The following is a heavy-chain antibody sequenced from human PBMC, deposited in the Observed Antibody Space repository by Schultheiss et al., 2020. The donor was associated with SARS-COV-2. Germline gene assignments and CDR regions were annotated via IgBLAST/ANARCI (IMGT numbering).Heavy chain of an antibody. CDR3: VKEGEEMGTS. D-gene: IGHD1-1*01. CDR2: INSDGSST. Sequence: GGSLRLSCAASGFTFSSYWMHWVRQAPGKGLVWVSRINSDGSSTTYADSVKGRFINSRDNAKNSLDLQMNSLRVDDTAVYYCVKEGEEMGTSWGQGTLVTVSS. CDR1: GFTFSSYW. J-gene: IGHJ4*02. V-gene: IGHV3-74*01.